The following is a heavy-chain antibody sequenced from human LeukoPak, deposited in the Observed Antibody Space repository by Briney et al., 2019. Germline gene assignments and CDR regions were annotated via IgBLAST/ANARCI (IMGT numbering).Heavy chain of an antibody. CDR1: GFTFSSYA. V-gene: IGHV3-23*01. CDR3: AKGISPPLTMVRGVIINYYYYGMDV. Sequence: GGSLRLSCAASGFTFSSYAMSWVRQAPGKGLEWVSAISGSGGSTYHADSVKGRFTISRDNSKNTLYLQMNSLRAEDTAVYYCAKGISPPLTMVRGVIINYYYYGMDVWGQGTTVTVSS. CDR2: ISGSGGST. D-gene: IGHD3-10*01. J-gene: IGHJ6*02.